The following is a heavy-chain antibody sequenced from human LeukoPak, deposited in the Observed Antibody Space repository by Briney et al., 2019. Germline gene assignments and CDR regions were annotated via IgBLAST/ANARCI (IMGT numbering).Heavy chain of an antibody. CDR3: ARTPLKMATATNWFDP. V-gene: IGHV4-34*01. CDR1: GGSFSGYY. D-gene: IGHD5-24*01. Sequence: KPSETLPLTCAVYGGSFSGYYWSWIRQPPGKGLEWIGEINHSGSTYYNPSLKSRVTISVDTSKNQFSLKLSSVTAADTAVYYCARTPLKMATATNWFDPWGQGTLVTVSS. CDR2: INHSGST. J-gene: IGHJ5*02.